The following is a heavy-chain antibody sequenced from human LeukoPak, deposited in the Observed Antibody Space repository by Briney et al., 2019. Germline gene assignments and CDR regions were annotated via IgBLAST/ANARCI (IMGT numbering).Heavy chain of an antibody. CDR3: ARYINGGLDV. CDR2: IYNSGNT. D-gene: IGHD2-8*01. V-gene: IGHV4-4*07. J-gene: IGHJ6*02. CDR1: AASIRTNH. Sequence: SETLSLTCSVSAASIRTNHWTWIRQPAGKGLEWIGRIYNSGNTNYNPSLKSRVTMSVDTAKNQFSLKPSPVTAADTAIYYCARYINGGLDVWGQGTRVSVSS.